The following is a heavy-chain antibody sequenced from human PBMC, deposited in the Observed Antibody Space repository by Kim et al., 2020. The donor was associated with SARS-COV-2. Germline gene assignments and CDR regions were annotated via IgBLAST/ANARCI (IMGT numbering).Heavy chain of an antibody. J-gene: IGHJ3*01. CDR2: ISHDEVNQ. D-gene: IGHD3-22*01. CDR3: ARELYYSHTSGRIGGSVGL. Sequence: GGSLRLSCAASGFTFSSYVIHWFRQAPGKGLEWVAVISHDEVNQYYADAMKGRSTISRDNSRNTLYLQVNSLRVEDTAVYYCARELYYSHTSGRIGGSVGLWRRGTWDSVSS. V-gene: IGHV3-30*04. CDR1: GFTFSSYV.